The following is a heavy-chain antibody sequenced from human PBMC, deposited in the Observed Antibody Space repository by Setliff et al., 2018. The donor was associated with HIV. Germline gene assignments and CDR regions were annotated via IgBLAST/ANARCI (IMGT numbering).Heavy chain of an antibody. D-gene: IGHD6-19*01. V-gene: IGHV1-69*10. Sequence: SVKVSCKASGGTFRNYALSWVRQAPGQGLEWMGGIIPILGIANYAQKFQDRVTITADKSTSTAYMELRSLRSEDTAVYFCARDNSVWSTDFWGQGTLVTVS. CDR1: GGTFRNYA. J-gene: IGHJ4*02. CDR3: ARDNSVWSTDF. CDR2: IIPILGIA.